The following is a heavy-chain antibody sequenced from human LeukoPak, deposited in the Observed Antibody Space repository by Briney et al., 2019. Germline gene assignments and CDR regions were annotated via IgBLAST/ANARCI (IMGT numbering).Heavy chain of an antibody. CDR3: ARMSANYIDF. D-gene: IGHD3-3*01. J-gene: IGHJ4*02. Sequence: PGGSLRLSCAASGFAFRTHGMHWVRQAPGKGLEGVAVIWYDGSKKYYEDSVKGRFTISRDNSENTLDLQMNSLRAEDTAVYYCARMSANYIDFWGQGTLVSVSS. CDR1: GFAFRTHG. CDR2: IWYDGSKK. V-gene: IGHV3-33*01.